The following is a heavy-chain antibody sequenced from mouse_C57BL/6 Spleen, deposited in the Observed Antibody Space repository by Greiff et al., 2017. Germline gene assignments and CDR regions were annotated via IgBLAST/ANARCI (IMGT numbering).Heavy chain of an antibody. CDR1: GYTFTSYW. CDR3: ARSCDYDSYYDAMDD. V-gene: IGHV1-72*01. CDR2: IDPNSGGT. D-gene: IGHD2-4*01. Sequence: VQLQQPGAELVKPGASVKLSCKASGYTFTSYWMHWVKQRPGRGLEWIGRIDPNSGGTKYNEKFKSKATLTVDKPASTAYMQLSSLKSEDSAVYYCARSCDYDSYYDAMDDGGQGTSVTVSS. J-gene: IGHJ4*01.